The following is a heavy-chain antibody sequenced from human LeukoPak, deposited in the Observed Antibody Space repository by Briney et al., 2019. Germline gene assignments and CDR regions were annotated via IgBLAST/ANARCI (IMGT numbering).Heavy chain of an antibody. V-gene: IGHV3-74*01. CDR3: ARDDNYYDGSAYSSGFDY. D-gene: IGHD3-22*01. J-gene: IGHJ4*02. CDR2: IKIEGSTK. CDR1: GSTLRDNM. Sequence: GSLRLSGQASGSTLRDNMRYWVRAAPGRGRGWVALIKIEGSTKTLADSVKGLYSIYRGNAKNTLYLKINSLRLDDTPVYYCARDDNYYDGSAYSSGFDYWGQGALVTVSS.